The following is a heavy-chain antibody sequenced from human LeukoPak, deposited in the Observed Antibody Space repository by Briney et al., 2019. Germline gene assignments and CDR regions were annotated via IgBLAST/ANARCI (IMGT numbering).Heavy chain of an antibody. J-gene: IGHJ3*01. CDR1: GFTFSNSA. CDR3: AKDIQLST. V-gene: IGHV3-23*01. CDR2: ISFSGEST. Sequence: GGSLRLSCAASGFTFSNSAMTWVRQAPGKGLEWVSLISFSGESTFYAESVKGRFTIARDNSKDSLYLQMNSLRAEDTAIYYCAKDIQLSTWGLGTMVTVSS. D-gene: IGHD5-24*01.